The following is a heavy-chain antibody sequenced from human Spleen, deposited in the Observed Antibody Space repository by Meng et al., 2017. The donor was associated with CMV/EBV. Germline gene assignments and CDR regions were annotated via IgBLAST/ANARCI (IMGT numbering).Heavy chain of an antibody. Sequence: SETLSLTCTVSRASISSFYWSWIRQPPGKGLQWIGYVSDSGSAKYNPSLEGRGTISRDRSRNQFYLNLKSVTAADTAMYFCARGTGTTQHYFDYWGQGMLVTVSS. CDR2: VSDSGSA. CDR1: RASISSFY. CDR3: ARGTGTTQHYFDY. D-gene: IGHD1-1*01. J-gene: IGHJ4*02. V-gene: IGHV4-59*01.